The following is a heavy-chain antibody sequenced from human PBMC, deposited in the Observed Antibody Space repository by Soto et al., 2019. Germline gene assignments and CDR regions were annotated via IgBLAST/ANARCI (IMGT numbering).Heavy chain of an antibody. J-gene: IGHJ5*02. V-gene: IGHV4-31*03. CDR1: GGSISSGGYY. CDR2: IYYSGST. D-gene: IGHD4-4*01. Sequence: SETLSLTCTVSGGSISSGGYYWSWIRQHPGKGLEWIGYIYYSGSTYYNPSLKSRVTISVDTSKNQLSLKLSSVTAADTAVYYCARDRGDDYSNNNWFDPWGQGTLVTVSS. CDR3: ARDRGDDYSNNNWFDP.